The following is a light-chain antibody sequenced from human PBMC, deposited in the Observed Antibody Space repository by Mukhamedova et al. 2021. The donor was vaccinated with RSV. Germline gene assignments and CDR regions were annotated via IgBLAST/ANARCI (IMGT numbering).Light chain of an antibody. CDR3: QQSFMTPLT. J-gene: IGKJ4*01. V-gene: IGKV1-39*01. Sequence: QSTWDAPRLVIYATSSLQSGVPSRFSGGGSGTEFSLTISSLRPDDFATYFCQQSFMTPLTFGGGTKVESK. CDR2: ATS.